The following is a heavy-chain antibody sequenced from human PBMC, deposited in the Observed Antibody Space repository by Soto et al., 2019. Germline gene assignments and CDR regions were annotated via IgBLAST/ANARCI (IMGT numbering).Heavy chain of an antibody. J-gene: IGHJ6*04. CDR3: GRYLQLVLKNGMDV. CDR2: IIPIFGTA. Sequence: GASVKVSCKASGGTFSSYAISWVRQAPGQGLEWMGGIIPIFGTANYAQKFQGRVTITADESTSTAYMELSSLRSEDTAVYYCGRYLQLVLKNGMDVGGKGTTVTVPS. D-gene: IGHD6-19*01. CDR1: GGTFSSYA. V-gene: IGHV1-69*13.